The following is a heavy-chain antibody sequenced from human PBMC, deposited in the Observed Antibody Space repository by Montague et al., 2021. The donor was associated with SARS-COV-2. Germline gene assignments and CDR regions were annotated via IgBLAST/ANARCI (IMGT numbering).Heavy chain of an antibody. CDR3: ARVGTGYSSNLPSYFQH. J-gene: IGHJ1*01. CDR1: DDSFGHYF. D-gene: IGHD6-13*01. CDR2: IYNRGTT. V-gene: IGHV4-59*01. Sequence: SETLSLTCTVSDDSFGHYFWSWIRQPPGKGLEWIGNIYNRGTTNYNPALKSRVSLSIDKSKNQLSLNLTSVTAADTAVYYCARVGTGYSSNLPSYFQHWGLGTLVTVSS.